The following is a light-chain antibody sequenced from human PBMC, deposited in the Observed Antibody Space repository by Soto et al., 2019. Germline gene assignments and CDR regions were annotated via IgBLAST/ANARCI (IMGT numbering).Light chain of an antibody. CDR1: QSISTW. J-gene: IGKJ1*01. V-gene: IGKV1-5*03. CDR2: KAS. Sequence: DLQMTQSPSPLSASVGDRVTITCRASQSISTWLAWYQQEPGKAPKLLIHKASSLQSGVPSRFSGSGSGTEFTLTISSLQPDEFATDYCQHYNSYSEAVGQGTKVDIK. CDR3: QHYNSYSEA.